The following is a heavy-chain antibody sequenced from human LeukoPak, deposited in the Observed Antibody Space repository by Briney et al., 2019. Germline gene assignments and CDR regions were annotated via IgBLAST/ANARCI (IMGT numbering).Heavy chain of an antibody. V-gene: IGHV4-30-4*01. Sequence: PSETLSLTCTVSGGSISSGDYYWSWIRQPPGKGLEWIGSIYYSGSTYCNPSLKSRVTISVDTSKNQFSLNLSSVTAADTAVYYCARAIYDSSGYYRNFDYWGQGTLGTVSS. CDR2: IYYSGST. D-gene: IGHD3-22*01. CDR1: GGSISSGDYY. CDR3: ARAIYDSSGYYRNFDY. J-gene: IGHJ4*02.